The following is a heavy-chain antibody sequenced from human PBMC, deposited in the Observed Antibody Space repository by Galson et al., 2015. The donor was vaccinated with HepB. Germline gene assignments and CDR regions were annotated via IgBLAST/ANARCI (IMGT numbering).Heavy chain of an antibody. V-gene: IGHV7-4-1*02. CDR2: INTNTGNP. CDR1: GYTFTSYA. Sequence: SVKVSCKASGYTFTSYAMSWVRQAPGQGLEWMGWINTNTGNPTYAQGFTGRFVFSLDTSVSTAYLQISSLKAEDTAVYYCARVVVPAAKVDWFDPWGQGTLVTVSS. CDR3: ARVVVPAAKVDWFDP. D-gene: IGHD2-2*01. J-gene: IGHJ5*02.